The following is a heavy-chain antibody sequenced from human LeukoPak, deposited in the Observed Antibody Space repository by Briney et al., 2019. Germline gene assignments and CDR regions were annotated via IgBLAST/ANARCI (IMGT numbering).Heavy chain of an antibody. CDR2: INTDGDST. Sequence: GGSLRLSCVGSGLTFSSDWMHWVRQAPGKGPVWVTRINTDGDSTVYADSVKGRFTISKDNAKNTLYLQMNSLRLEDTATYYCARTRGNAFDIWGQGTMVTVSS. CDR3: ARTRGNAFDI. D-gene: IGHD3-16*01. CDR1: GLTFSSDW. V-gene: IGHV3-74*01. J-gene: IGHJ3*02.